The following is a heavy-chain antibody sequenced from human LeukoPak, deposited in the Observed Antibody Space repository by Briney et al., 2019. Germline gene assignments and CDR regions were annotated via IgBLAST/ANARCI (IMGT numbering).Heavy chain of an antibody. J-gene: IGHJ4*02. Sequence: QPGGSLRPSCAASGFSFTTYWMSWVRQAQGKGLEWVANINQDGTEKYYVDSVKGRFTISRDNGKNSLYLQMNSLRVEDTAVYYCAKLAKYFYGAETFYFFEHWGQGTPVTASS. CDR1: GFSFTTYW. CDR2: INQDGTEK. D-gene: IGHD3-10*01. V-gene: IGHV3-7*01. CDR3: AKLAKYFYGAETFYFFEH.